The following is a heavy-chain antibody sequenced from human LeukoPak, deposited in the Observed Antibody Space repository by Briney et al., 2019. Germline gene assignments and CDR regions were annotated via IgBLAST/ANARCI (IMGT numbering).Heavy chain of an antibody. D-gene: IGHD5-24*01. CDR3: ARDTLGDGYNYFDY. V-gene: IGHV4-39*07. Sequence: PSETLSLTCTVSGGSIRSSYYYWGWIRQPPGKGLEWIGSIYDSGSTNYNPSLKSRVTISVDTSKNQFSLKLSSVTAADTAVYYCARDTLGDGYNYFDYWGQGTLVTVSS. CDR2: IYDSGST. J-gene: IGHJ4*02. CDR1: GGSIRSSYYY.